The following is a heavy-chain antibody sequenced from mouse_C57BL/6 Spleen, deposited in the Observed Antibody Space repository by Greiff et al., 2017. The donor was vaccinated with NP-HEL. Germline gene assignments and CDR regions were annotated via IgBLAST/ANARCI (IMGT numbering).Heavy chain of an antibody. Sequence: VQLQQSGAELVRPGTSVKVSCKASGYAFTNYLIEWVKQRPGQGLEWIGVIYPGSGGTNYNEKFKGKATLTADKSSSTAYMQLSSLTSEDSAVYFCARSRGLKSFDYWGQGTTLTVSS. CDR1: GYAFTNYL. D-gene: IGHD1-3*01. V-gene: IGHV1-54*01. CDR2: IYPGSGGT. CDR3: ARSRGLKSFDY. J-gene: IGHJ2*01.